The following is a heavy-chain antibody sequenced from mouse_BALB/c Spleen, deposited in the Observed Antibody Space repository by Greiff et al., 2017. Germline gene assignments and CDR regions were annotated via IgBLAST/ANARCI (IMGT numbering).Heavy chain of an antibody. Sequence: QVQLQQPGAELVKPGASVKLSCKASGYTFTSYWMHWVKQRPGQGLEWIGEIDPSDSYTNYNQKFKGKATLTVDKSSSTAYMQLSSLTSEDSAVYYCARGSGNYWGQGTTLTVSS. D-gene: IGHD3-1*01. J-gene: IGHJ2*01. CDR3: ARGSGNY. CDR2: IDPSDSYT. V-gene: IGHV1-69*02. CDR1: GYTFTSYW.